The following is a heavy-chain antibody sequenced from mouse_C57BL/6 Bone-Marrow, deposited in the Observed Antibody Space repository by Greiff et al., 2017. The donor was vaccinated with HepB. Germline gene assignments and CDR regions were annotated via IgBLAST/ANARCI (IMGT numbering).Heavy chain of an antibody. V-gene: IGHV1-69*01. CDR3: ARRGQLRFPFDY. J-gene: IGHJ2*01. Sequence: VKLQQSGAELVMPGASVKLSCKASGYTFTSYWMHWVKQRPGQGLEWIGEIDPSDSYTNYNQKFKGKSTLTVDKSSSTAYMQLSSLTSEDSAVYYCARRGQLRFPFDYWGQGTTLTVSS. CDR2: IDPSDSYT. D-gene: IGHD3-2*02. CDR1: GYTFTSYW.